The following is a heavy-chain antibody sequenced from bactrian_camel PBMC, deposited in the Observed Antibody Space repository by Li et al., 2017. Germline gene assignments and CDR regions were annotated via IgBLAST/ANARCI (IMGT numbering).Heavy chain of an antibody. Sequence: DVQLVESGGGLVQPGESLRLSCVASGFDFRVYGMSWVRQAPGKGLEWVSGMDNGGGATYYADSVKGRFTISLDNAKKTATLQMNSLKPEDTAVYYCAVLEHSLWRKCLPHRLLRRGNPGHRL. CDR2: MDNGGGAT. J-gene: IGHJ4*01. CDR3: AVLEHSLWRKCLPHRL. V-gene: IGHV3S40*01. D-gene: IGHD8*01. CDR1: GFDFRVYG.